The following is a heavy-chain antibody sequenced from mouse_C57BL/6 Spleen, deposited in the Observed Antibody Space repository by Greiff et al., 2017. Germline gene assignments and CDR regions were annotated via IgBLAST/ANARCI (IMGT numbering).Heavy chain of an antibody. CDR2: IYPRSGNT. Sequence: VQLQQSGAELARPGASVKLSCKASGYTFTSYGISWVKQRTGQGLEWIGEIYPRSGNTYYNEKFKGKATLTADKSSSTAYMELRSLKSEDSAVYYCARGLRRGIGYYAMDYWGQGTSVTVSS. V-gene: IGHV1-81*01. J-gene: IGHJ4*01. CDR3: ARGLRRGIGYYAMDY. CDR1: GYTFTSYG.